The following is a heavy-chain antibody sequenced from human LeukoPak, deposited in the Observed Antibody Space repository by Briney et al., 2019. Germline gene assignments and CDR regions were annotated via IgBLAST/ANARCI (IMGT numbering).Heavy chain of an antibody. CDR3: AKDVYGSGNSFYYMDV. V-gene: IGHV3-30*02. J-gene: IGHJ6*03. CDR2: IQYDGSNK. D-gene: IGHD3-10*01. CDR1: GFTFGSYD. Sequence: GGSLRLSCAASGFTFGSYDMHWVRQAPGKGLEWVAFIQYDGSNKYYADSVKGRFTISRDNSKNTLYLQMNSLRTEDTAVYYCAKDVYGSGNSFYYMDVWGKGTTVTVSS.